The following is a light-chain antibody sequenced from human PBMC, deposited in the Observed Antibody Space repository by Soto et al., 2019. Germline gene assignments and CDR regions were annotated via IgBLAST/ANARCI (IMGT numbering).Light chain of an antibody. CDR3: QQLESFPYT. J-gene: IGKJ2*01. V-gene: IGKV1-9*01. Sequence: DIQLTQSPAFLSASVGDRVTITCRASQGIYSYLAWYKQNPGKAPKLLIYAASTLHSGVPSRLSGSGSGTEFTLTISSLQPEAVETYYCQQLESFPYTFGHGTKLEIK. CDR2: AAS. CDR1: QGIYSY.